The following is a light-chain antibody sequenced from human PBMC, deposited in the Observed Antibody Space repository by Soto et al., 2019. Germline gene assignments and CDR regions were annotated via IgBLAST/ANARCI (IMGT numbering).Light chain of an antibody. CDR2: SNN. CDR1: SSNIGSST. J-gene: IGLJ2*01. CDR3: ATWDDSLNGVV. Sequence: QSVLTQPPSASGTPGQRVTISCSGSSSNIGSSTVNWYQQLPGTAPKVLLHSNNQRPSGVPDRFSGSKSGTSASLAISGLQSEDVADYYCATWDDSLNGVVFGGGTKRTVL. V-gene: IGLV1-44*01.